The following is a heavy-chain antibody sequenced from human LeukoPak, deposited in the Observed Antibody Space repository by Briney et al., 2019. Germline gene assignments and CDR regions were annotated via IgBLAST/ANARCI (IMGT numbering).Heavy chain of an antibody. CDR1: GFTFNNYA. D-gene: IGHD5-24*01. CDR3: ARDPGDGYNFGLYY. V-gene: IGHV3-23*01. J-gene: IGHJ4*02. Sequence: PGGSLRLSCAASGFTFNNYALTWVRQTPGKGLECVSAISGDGVSPYYVDSVRGRFTISRDNSKNTLYLQMNSLRAEDTAVYYCARDPGDGYNFGLYYWGQGTLVTVSS. CDR2: ISGDGVSP.